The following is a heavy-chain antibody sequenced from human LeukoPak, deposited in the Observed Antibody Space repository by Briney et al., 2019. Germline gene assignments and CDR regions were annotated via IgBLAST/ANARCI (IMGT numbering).Heavy chain of an antibody. V-gene: IGHV4-59*08. Sequence: SETLSLTCTVSGGSISSYYWSWIRQPPGKGLEWIGYIYYRGSTNYNPSLKSRVTISVDTSKNQFSLKLSSVTAADTAVYYCARIGIAVAGYYYYGMDVWGQGTTVTVSS. CDR2: IYYRGST. D-gene: IGHD6-19*01. J-gene: IGHJ6*02. CDR3: ARIGIAVAGYYYYGMDV. CDR1: GGSISSYY.